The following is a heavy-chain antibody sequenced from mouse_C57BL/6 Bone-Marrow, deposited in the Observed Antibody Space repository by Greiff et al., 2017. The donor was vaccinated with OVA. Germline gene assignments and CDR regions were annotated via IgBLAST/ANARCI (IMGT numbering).Heavy chain of an antibody. CDR2: ISDGGSYT. CDR3: ARLFYDGYLYAMDY. CDR1: GFTFSSYA. V-gene: IGHV5-4*03. J-gene: IGHJ4*01. D-gene: IGHD2-3*01. Sequence: EVKLVESGGGLVKPGGSLKLSCAASGFTFSSYAMSWVRQTPEKRLEWVATISDGGSYTYYPDNVKGRFTISRDNAKNNLYLQMSHLKSEDTAMYYCARLFYDGYLYAMDYWGQGTSVTVSS.